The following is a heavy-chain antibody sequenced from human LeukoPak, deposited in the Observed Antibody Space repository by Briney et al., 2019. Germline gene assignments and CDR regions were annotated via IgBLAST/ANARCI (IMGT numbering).Heavy chain of an antibody. CDR2: INNNGDST. V-gene: IGHV3-64*04. CDR1: GFTFSSYP. D-gene: IGHD4-17*01. Sequence: GGSLRLSCSASGFTFSSYPMHWVRHAPGKGLEYVSAINNNGDSTYYADSVKGRFTISRDNSKNTLFLQMKSLRAEDTAVYYCAREAVTRNYFEYWGQGTLVTVSS. J-gene: IGHJ4*02. CDR3: AREAVTRNYFEY.